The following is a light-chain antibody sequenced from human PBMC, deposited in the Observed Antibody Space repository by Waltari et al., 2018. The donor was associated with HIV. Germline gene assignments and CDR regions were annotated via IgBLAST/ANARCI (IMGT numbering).Light chain of an antibody. Sequence: QSVLTQPPSASGTPGQRVTISCSGSSPNIGSNTVNWYQQLPGTATKRLIYSNNLRPSGVPDRFSGSRSGTSASLAISGLQSEDEAYYYCAAWDDSLRGVFGGGTKLTVL. CDR2: SNN. J-gene: IGLJ2*01. CDR3: AAWDDSLRGV. V-gene: IGLV1-44*01. CDR1: SPNIGSNT.